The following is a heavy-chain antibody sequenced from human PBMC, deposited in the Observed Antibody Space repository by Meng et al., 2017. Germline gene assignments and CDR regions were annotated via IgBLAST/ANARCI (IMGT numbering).Heavy chain of an antibody. Sequence: TLSLTCAVSGFSLSTGYHWDWIRQPPGKGLEWIGNIYHSGNTYYNPSLKSRVTISVDTSKNQFSLKLSSVTAADTAVYYCARSRVVVVAAPATYWFDPWGQETLVTVSS. CDR1: GFSLSTGYH. J-gene: IGHJ5*02. V-gene: IGHV4-38-2*01. CDR2: IYHSGNT. D-gene: IGHD2-15*01. CDR3: ARSRVVVVAAPATYWFDP.